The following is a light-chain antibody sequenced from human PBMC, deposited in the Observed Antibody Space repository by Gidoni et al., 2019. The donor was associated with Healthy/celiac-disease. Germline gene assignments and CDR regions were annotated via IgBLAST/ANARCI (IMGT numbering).Light chain of an antibody. Sequence: QSALTQPASGAGSPGQSITISCTGTSSDVGGYNYVSWYQQPPGKAPKLMIYEVSNRPSGVSIRFSGSKSGNTASLTISGLQAEDEADYYCSSYTSSSTLFGGGTKLTVL. J-gene: IGLJ2*01. CDR2: EVS. V-gene: IGLV2-14*01. CDR3: SSYTSSSTL. CDR1: SSDVGGYNY.